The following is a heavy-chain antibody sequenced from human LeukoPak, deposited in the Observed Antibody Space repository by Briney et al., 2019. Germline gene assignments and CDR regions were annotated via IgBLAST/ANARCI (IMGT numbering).Heavy chain of an antibody. Sequence: ASVKVSCKASGGTFSSYAISWVRQAPGQGLEWMGGIIPIFGTANYAQKFQGRVTITADESTSTAYMELSSLRSEDTAVYYCARGYRGVLTTVTTLHPVYFDYWGQGTLVTVSS. J-gene: IGHJ4*02. V-gene: IGHV1-69*13. CDR1: GGTFSSYA. D-gene: IGHD4-17*01. CDR3: ARGYRGVLTTVTTLHPVYFDY. CDR2: IIPIFGTA.